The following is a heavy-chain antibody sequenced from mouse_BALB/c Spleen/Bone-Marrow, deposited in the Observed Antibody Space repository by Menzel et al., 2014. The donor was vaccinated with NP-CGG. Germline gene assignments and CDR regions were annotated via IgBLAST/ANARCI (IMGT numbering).Heavy chain of an antibody. J-gene: IGHJ4*01. Sequence: EVQLQQSGPGLVKPSQTVSLTCTVTDISITTGNYRWSWIRQFPGNKLEWIGYMYYSGTITYNPSLTSRTTITRDTSKNQVFLEMNSLTAEDTATSFCARDRYGYAMDYWGQGTSVTVS. CDR1: DISITTGNYR. V-gene: IGHV3-5*02. D-gene: IGHD2-14*01. CDR2: MYYSGTI. CDR3: ARDRYGYAMDY.